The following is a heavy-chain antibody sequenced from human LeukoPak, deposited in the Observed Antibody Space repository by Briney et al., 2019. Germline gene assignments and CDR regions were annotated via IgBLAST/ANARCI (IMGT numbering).Heavy chain of an antibody. V-gene: IGHV2-5*02. Sequence: SGPPLVKPTQTLTLTCTFSGFSLSTSGVGVGWIRQPPGKALEWLALIYWDDDKRYSPSLKSRLTITKDTSKNQVVLTMTNMDPVDTATYYCAHWLESTVVTPFDYWGQGTLVTVSS. CDR2: IYWDDDK. J-gene: IGHJ4*02. CDR3: AHWLESTVVTPFDY. D-gene: IGHD4-23*01. CDR1: GFSLSTSGVG.